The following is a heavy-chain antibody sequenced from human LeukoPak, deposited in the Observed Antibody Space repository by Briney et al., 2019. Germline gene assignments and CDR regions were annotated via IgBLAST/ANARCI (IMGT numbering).Heavy chain of an antibody. V-gene: IGHV3-30*18. CDR2: VSSDGTNK. CDR3: AKGGSSGWFDYFDY. Sequence: GGSLRLSCAAYGFTFSSYGIHWVRQAPGKGLEWVAVVSSDGTNKYYADSVKGRFTISRDNSKNTLYLQMNSLRAEDTAVYYCAKGGSSGWFDYFDYWGQGTLVTVSS. CDR1: GFTFSSYG. J-gene: IGHJ4*02. D-gene: IGHD6-19*01.